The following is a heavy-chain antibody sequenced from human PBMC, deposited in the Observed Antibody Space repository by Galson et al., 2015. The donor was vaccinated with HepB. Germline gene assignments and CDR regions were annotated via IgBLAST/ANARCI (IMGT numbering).Heavy chain of an antibody. Sequence: SLRLSCAASGFTFSSYAMSWVRQAPGKGLEWVSAISGSGGSTYYADSVKGRFTISRDNSKNTLYLQMNSLRAEDTAVYYCAKKHYYDSSGYLVYWGQGTLVTVSS. D-gene: IGHD3-22*01. V-gene: IGHV3-23*01. CDR1: GFTFSSYA. J-gene: IGHJ4*02. CDR3: AKKHYYDSSGYLVY. CDR2: ISGSGGST.